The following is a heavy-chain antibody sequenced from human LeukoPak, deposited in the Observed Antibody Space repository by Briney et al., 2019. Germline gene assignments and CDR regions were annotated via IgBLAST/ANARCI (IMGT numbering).Heavy chain of an antibody. Sequence: GRSLRLSCAASGFTFSNYAMIWVRQAPGKGLEWVSAISGGGDYADSVKGRFTISRDNSNNTVYLQMSSLRAEDTAVYYCAKENFDYWGQGTLVTVSS. CDR1: GFTFSNYA. J-gene: IGHJ4*02. V-gene: IGHV3-23*01. CDR2: ISGGG. CDR3: AKENFDY.